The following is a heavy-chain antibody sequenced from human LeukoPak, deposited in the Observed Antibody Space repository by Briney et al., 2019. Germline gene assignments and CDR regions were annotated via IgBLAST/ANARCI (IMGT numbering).Heavy chain of an antibody. J-gene: IGHJ4*02. D-gene: IGHD6-13*01. V-gene: IGHV3-9*01. CDR2: ISWNSGSI. Sequence: PGGSLRLSCAASGFTFDDYAMHWVRQAPGKGLEWVSGISWNSGSIGYADSVKGRFTISRDNAKNSLYLQMNSLRAEDTAVYYCARVNLMGSSWYHFDYWGQGTLVTVSS. CDR1: GFTFDDYA. CDR3: ARVNLMGSSWYHFDY.